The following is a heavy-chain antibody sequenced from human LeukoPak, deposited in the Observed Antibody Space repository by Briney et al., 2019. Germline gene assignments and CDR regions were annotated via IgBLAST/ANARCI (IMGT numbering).Heavy chain of an antibody. CDR1: GFTFSNAW. J-gene: IGHJ6*04. CDR3: TTVSSWYGGDYYYGMDV. V-gene: IGHV3-15*01. CDR2: IKSKTDGGTT. D-gene: IGHD6-13*01. Sequence: GGSLRLSCAASGFTFSNAWMSWVRQAPGKGLEWVGRIKSKTDGGTTDYAAPVKGRFTISRGDSKNTLYLQMNSLKTEDTAVYYCTTVSSWYGGDYYYGMDVWGKGTTVIVSS.